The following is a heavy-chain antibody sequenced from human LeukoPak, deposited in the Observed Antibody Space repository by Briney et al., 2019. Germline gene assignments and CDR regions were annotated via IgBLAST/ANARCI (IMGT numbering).Heavy chain of an antibody. J-gene: IGHJ4*02. CDR2: IYYSGST. CDR3: ASGGLSGEDY. V-gene: IGHV4-31*03. D-gene: IGHD1-14*01. CDR1: GGSISSGGYY. Sequence: SETLSLTCTVSGGSISSGGYYWSWIRQHPGKGLEWIWYIYYSGSTYYNPSLKSRVTISVDTSKNQFSLKLSSVTAADTAVYYCASGGLSGEDYWGQGTLVTVSS.